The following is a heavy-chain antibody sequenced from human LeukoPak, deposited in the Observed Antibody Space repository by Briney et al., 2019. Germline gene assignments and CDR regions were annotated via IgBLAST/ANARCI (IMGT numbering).Heavy chain of an antibody. D-gene: IGHD3-3*01. V-gene: IGHV3-7*01. J-gene: IGHJ3*02. Sequence: GGSLRLSCAASGFTFSSYWMSWVRQAPGKGLEWVANIKQDGSEKYYVDSVKGRFTISRDNAKNSLYLQMNSLRAEDTAVYYCARPPTATYYDFWSGRGSTRDAFDIWGQGTMVTVSS. CDR2: IKQDGSEK. CDR1: GFTFSSYW. CDR3: ARPPTATYYDFWSGRGSTRDAFDI.